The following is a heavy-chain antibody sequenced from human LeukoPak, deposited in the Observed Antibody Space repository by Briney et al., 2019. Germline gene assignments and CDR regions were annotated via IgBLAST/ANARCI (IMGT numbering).Heavy chain of an antibody. D-gene: IGHD3-10*01. Sequence: PSETLSLTCTVSGGSISSYYWSWIRQPPGKGLEWVGHNYYSGSTNYNPSLKRRVTISVDTSKNQFSLKLSSVTAADTAVYYCARLGPYYYGSGSYYNWFDPWGQGTLVTVSS. CDR2: NYYSGST. CDR1: GGSISSYY. CDR3: ARLGPYYYGSGSYYNWFDP. V-gene: IGHV4-59*01. J-gene: IGHJ5*02.